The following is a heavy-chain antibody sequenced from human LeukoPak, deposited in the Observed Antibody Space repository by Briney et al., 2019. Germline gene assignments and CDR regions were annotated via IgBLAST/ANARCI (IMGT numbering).Heavy chain of an antibody. CDR3: XXXXXXXTNGVCYHYYYYYGMDV. V-gene: IGHV3-23*01. CDR2: ISGSGGST. CDR1: GFTFSSYA. J-gene: IGHJ6*02. Sequence: GGSLRLSCAASGFTFSSYAMSWVRQAPGKGLEWVSSISGSGGSTYYADSVKGRFTISRDNSKNTLYLQMNSLRAEDTAVYYXXXXXXXXTNGVCYHYYYYYGMDVWGQGTTVTVSS. D-gene: IGHD2-8*01.